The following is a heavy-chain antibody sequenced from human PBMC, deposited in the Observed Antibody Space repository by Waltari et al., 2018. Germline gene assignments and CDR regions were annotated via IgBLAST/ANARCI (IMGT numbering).Heavy chain of an antibody. CDR1: GFTFSSYA. Sequence: EVQLLESGGGLVQPGGSLRLSCAASGFTFSSYAMCWVRQAPGKGREWVSAIRGSGGSTYYADSVKGRFTISRDNSKNTLYLQMNSRRAEDTAVYYCAKESGWQEFDYWGQGTLVTVSS. J-gene: IGHJ4*02. CDR2: IRGSGGST. D-gene: IGHD6-19*01. V-gene: IGHV3-23*01. CDR3: AKESGWQEFDY.